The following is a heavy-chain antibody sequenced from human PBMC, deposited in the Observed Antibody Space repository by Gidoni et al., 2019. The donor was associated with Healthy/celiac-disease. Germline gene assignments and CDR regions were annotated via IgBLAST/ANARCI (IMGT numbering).Heavy chain of an antibody. CDR1: GFTFSNAW. CDR3: TTEYYDFWSGLPSFDY. Sequence: EVQLVESGGRLVKPGGSLRLSCAASGFTFSNAWMSWVRQAPGKGLEWVGRIKSKTDGGTTDYAAPVKGRFTISRDDSKNTLYLQMNSLKTEDTAVYYCTTEYYDFWSGLPSFDYWGQGTLVTVSS. V-gene: IGHV3-15*01. J-gene: IGHJ4*02. D-gene: IGHD3-3*01. CDR2: IKSKTDGGTT.